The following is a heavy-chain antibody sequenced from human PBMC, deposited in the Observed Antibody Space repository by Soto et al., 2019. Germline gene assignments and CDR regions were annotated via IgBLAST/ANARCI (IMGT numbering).Heavy chain of an antibody. V-gene: IGHV6-1*01. CDR1: GDSVSGNSAA. D-gene: IGHD3-3*02. J-gene: IGHJ6*02. CDR2: TYYRSKWYN. Sequence: HTLSLTCAISGDSVSGNSAAWNWIRQSTSRGLEWLGRTYYRSKWYNDYAVSVKSRITINPDTSKNQFSLQLNSVTPEDTAVYYCARDRISSSRMGMDVWGQGTTVTVSS. CDR3: ARDRISSSRMGMDV.